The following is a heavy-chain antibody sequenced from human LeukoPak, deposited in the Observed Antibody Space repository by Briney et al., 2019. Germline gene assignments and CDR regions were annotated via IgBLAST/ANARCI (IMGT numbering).Heavy chain of an antibody. CDR3: ARGMYYYWYFDL. D-gene: IGHD3-10*01. J-gene: IGHJ2*01. Sequence: SETLSLTCTVSGGSISSGSYSWSWIRQPAGKGLEWIGRIYTSGSTNYNPSLKSRVTISVDTSKNQFSLKLSSVTAADTAVYYCARGMYYYWYFDLWGRGTLVTVSS. CDR1: GGSISSGSYS. CDR2: IYTSGST. V-gene: IGHV4-61*02.